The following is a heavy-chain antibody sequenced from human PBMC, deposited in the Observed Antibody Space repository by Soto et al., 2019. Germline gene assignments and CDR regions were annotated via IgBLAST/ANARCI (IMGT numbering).Heavy chain of an antibody. CDR3: ASGCTNGVCHGAFDI. Sequence: ASVKVSCKASGGTFSSYTISWVRQAPRQGLEWMGRIIPILGIANYAQKFQGRVTITADKSTSTAYMELSSLRSEDTAVYYCASGCTNGVCHGAFDIWGQGTMVTVSS. CDR2: IIPILGIA. CDR1: GGTFSSYT. D-gene: IGHD2-8*01. J-gene: IGHJ3*02. V-gene: IGHV1-69*02.